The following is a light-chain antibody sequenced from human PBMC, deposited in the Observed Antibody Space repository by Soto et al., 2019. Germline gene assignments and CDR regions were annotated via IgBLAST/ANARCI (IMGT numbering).Light chain of an antibody. V-gene: IGKV3-11*01. CDR2: DAF. CDR3: HQRSSWPIT. Sequence: DIVMTQSPDSRAGSLGERATIKCKSSQIVLERSNNKNYLAWYQEKPGQAPRLLIYDAFNRATGIPARFSGSGSGTDFTLTISSLEPEDFAVYYCHQRSSWPITFGQGTRLEIK. J-gene: IGKJ5*01. CDR1: QIVLERSNNKNY.